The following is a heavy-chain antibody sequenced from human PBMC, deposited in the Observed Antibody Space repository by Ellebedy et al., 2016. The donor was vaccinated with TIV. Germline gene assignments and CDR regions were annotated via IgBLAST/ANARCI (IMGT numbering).Heavy chain of an antibody. CDR3: VTPLDDLGAY. Sequence: GESLKISCKTSGYTFNTEWIALVRQMPGKVLEWMWIIYPDDSDARYSPSVQGHVTISADKSTNTAYLQWRSLRASDTATYYCVTPLDDLGAYWGQGTLVTVSS. CDR1: GYTFNTEW. J-gene: IGHJ4*02. D-gene: IGHD3-16*01. V-gene: IGHV5-51*01. CDR2: IYPDDSDA.